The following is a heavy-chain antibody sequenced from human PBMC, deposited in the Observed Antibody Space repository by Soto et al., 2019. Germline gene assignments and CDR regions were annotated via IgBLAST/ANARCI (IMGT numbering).Heavy chain of an antibody. CDR3: ARDLEFRDGNISHLDY. J-gene: IGHJ4*02. CDR2: IIPIIGTP. CDR1: GGTFRNHV. V-gene: IGHV1-69*13. Sequence: ASVKVSCKASGGTFRNHVFNWVRQAPGQGLEWMGGIIPIIGTPNYAQKFQGRVTITADASTNTVYLEVSSLRSQDTAVYYCARDLEFRDGNISHLDYWGQGTLVTVS. D-gene: IGHD3-10*01.